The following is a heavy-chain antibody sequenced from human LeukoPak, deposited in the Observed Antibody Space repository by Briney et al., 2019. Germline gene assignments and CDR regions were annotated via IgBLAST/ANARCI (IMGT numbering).Heavy chain of an antibody. CDR1: GGSTSSGGYS. Sequence: SQTLSLTCAVSGGSTSSGGYSWSWIRQPPGKGLEWIGEINHSGSTNYNPSLKSRVTISVDTSKNQFSLKLSSVTAADTAVYYCARSIWSDPWGQGTLVTVSS. CDR2: INHSGST. V-gene: IGHV4-30-2*01. J-gene: IGHJ5*02. CDR3: ARSIWSDP.